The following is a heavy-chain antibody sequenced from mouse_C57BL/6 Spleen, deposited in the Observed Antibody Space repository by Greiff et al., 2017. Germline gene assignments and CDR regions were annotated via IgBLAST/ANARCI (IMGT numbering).Heavy chain of an antibody. V-gene: IGHV3-6*01. Sequence: EVQLLESGPGLVKPSQSLSLTCSVTGYSITSGYYWNWIRQFPGNKLEWMGYISYDGSNNYNPSLKNRISITRDTSKNQFFLKLNSVTTEDTATYYCARGPVYYAMDYWGQGTSVTVSS. CDR1: GYSITSGYY. J-gene: IGHJ4*01. CDR3: ARGPVYYAMDY. CDR2: ISYDGSN.